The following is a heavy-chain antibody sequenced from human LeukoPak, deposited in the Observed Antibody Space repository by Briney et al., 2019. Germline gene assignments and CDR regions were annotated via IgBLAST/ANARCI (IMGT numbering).Heavy chain of an antibody. CDR1: GFTFSSYA. CDR2: ISGSGGST. CDR3: EKRFMVVVTQDDYVDY. D-gene: IGHD3-22*01. V-gene: IGHV3-23*01. Sequence: GGSLRLSCAASGFTFSSYAMSWVRQAPGKGLEWVSVISGSGGSTYYADSVKGRFTISRDNSKNTLYLQMDSLRAEDTAVYYCEKRFMVVVTQDDYVDYWGQGTLVTVSS. J-gene: IGHJ4*02.